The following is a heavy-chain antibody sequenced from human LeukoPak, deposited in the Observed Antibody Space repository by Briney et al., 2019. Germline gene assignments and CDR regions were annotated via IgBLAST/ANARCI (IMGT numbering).Heavy chain of an antibody. CDR3: AREVGATRAHWFDP. J-gene: IGHJ5*02. D-gene: IGHD1-26*01. CDR2: INTNTGNP. CDR1: GYTFTSYA. V-gene: IGHV7-4-1*02. Sequence: ASVTVSCKASGYTFTSYAMNWVRQAPGQGLEWMGWINTNTGNPTYAQGFTGRFVFSLDTSVSTAYLQISSLKAEDTAVYYCAREVGATRAHWFDPWGQGTLVTVSS.